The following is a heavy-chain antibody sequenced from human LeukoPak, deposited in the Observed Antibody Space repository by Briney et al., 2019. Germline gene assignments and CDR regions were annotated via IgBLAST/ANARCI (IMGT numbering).Heavy chain of an antibody. D-gene: IGHD5-24*01. V-gene: IGHV4-59*01. J-gene: IGHJ4*02. CDR1: GGSISNYY. CDR3: ARGAMATTPLFDY. Sequence: PSETLSLTCPVSGGSISNYYYWTWIRQPPGKGLEWIGYVYYTGSTNFNPSLKSRVTMSLDTSRNQFSLKLTSLTAADTAVYYCARGAMATTPLFDYWAREPWSPSPQ. CDR2: VYYTGST.